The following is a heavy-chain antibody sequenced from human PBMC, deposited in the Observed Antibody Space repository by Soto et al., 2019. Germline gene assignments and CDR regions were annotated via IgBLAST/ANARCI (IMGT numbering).Heavy chain of an antibody. Sequence: QVQLQQWGAGLLKPSETLSLTCAVYGGFVSSGSYYWSWIRQPPGQGLEWIGEMSHSGGIHFNSSLKSRVTISVDTSKNKFSMKMSSVTAAATALYYCARVERGTATTVVDAFDIWGPGTMVTVSS. CDR1: GGFVSSGSYY. V-gene: IGHV4-34*01. CDR3: ARVERGTATTVVDAFDI. D-gene: IGHD1-1*01. CDR2: MSHSGGI. J-gene: IGHJ3*02.